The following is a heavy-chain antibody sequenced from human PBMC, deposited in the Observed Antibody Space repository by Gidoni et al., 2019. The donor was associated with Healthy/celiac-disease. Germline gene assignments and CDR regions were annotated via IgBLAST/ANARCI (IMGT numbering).Heavy chain of an antibody. D-gene: IGHD5-12*01. CDR2: IIPILGIA. CDR1: GGTFSSYA. V-gene: IGHV1-69*04. J-gene: IGHJ4*02. CDR3: ARVEKDGYNSGY. Sequence: QVQLVQSGAEVKKPGSSVKVSCKASGGTFSSYAISWVRQAPGKGLDWMGRIIPILGIANYAQKFQGRVTITADKSTSTAYMELSSLRSEDTAVYYCARVEKDGYNSGYWGQGTLVTVSS.